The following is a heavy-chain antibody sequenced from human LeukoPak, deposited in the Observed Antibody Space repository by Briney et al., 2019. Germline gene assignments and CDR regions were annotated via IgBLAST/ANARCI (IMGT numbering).Heavy chain of an antibody. D-gene: IGHD3-22*01. Sequence: GGSLRLSCAASGFTFSSYAMSWVRQAPGKGLEWVSAISGSGGSTYYADSVKGRFTISRDNSKNTLYLQMNSLRAEDTAVYYCAQDPYDSSGYYFDYWGQGTLVTVSS. V-gene: IGHV3-23*01. J-gene: IGHJ4*02. CDR2: ISGSGGST. CDR1: GFTFSSYA. CDR3: AQDPYDSSGYYFDY.